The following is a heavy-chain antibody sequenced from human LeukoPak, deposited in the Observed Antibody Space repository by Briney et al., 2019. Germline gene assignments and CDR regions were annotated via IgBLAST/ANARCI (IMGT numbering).Heavy chain of an antibody. J-gene: IGHJ5*02. CDR3: ARESAGIAAAGTPWFDP. D-gene: IGHD6-13*01. CDR1: GYTFTSYG. Sequence: ASVKVSCKASGYTFTSYGISWVRQAPGQGLEWMGIINPSGGSTSYAQKFQGRVTMTRDTSTSTVYMELSSLRSEDTAVYYCARESAGIAAAGTPWFDPWGQGTLVTVSS. CDR2: INPSGGST. V-gene: IGHV1-46*01.